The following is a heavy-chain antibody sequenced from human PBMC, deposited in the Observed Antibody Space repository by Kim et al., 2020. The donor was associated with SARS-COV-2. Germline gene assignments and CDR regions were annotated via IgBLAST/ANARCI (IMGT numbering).Heavy chain of an antibody. D-gene: IGHD3-22*01. CDR3: ARDKVDSSGYNAFDI. CDR2: ISSSSSTI. Sequence: GGSLRLSCAASGFTFSSYSMNWVRQAPGKGLEWVSYISSSSSTIYYADSVKGRFTISRDNAKNSLYLQMNSLRDEDTAVYYCARDKVDSSGYNAFDIWGQGTMVTVSS. CDR1: GFTFSSYS. V-gene: IGHV3-48*02. J-gene: IGHJ3*02.